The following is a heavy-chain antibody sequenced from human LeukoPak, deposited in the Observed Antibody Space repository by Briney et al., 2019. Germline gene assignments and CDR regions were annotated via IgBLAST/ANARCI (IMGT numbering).Heavy chain of an antibody. Sequence: GRSLRLSCAASGFTFSTSGMNWVRQAPGKGLEWVAVIWSDGSEKRYADSVKGRFTISRDNSKSTLYLQMNSLRAEDTAVYCCARDYSGYSVDWGQGTLVTVSS. CDR1: GFTFSTSG. CDR3: ARDYSGYSVD. D-gene: IGHD5-12*01. V-gene: IGHV3-33*01. J-gene: IGHJ4*02. CDR2: IWSDGSEK.